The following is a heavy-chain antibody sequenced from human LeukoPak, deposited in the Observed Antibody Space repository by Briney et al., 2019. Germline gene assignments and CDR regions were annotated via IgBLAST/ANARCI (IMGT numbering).Heavy chain of an antibody. CDR2: ISAYNGNT. V-gene: IGHV1-18*01. CDR3: ARDTIKYYYDSSGYYLRPQDAFDI. J-gene: IGHJ3*02. Sequence: PVASVKVSCKASGYTFTSYGISWVRQAPGQGLEWMGWISAYNGNTNSAQKLQGRVTMTTDTSTSTAYMELRSLRSDDTAVYYCARDTIKYYYDSSGYYLRPQDAFDIWGQGTMVTVSS. CDR1: GYTFTSYG. D-gene: IGHD3-22*01.